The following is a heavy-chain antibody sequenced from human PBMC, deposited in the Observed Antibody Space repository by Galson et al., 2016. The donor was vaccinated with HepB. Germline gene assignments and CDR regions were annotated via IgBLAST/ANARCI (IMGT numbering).Heavy chain of an antibody. D-gene: IGHD3-10*01. Sequence: SLRLSCAGSGLAFSYHVMYWVRQAPGKGLELVSAIRGSDNVPTYANSVKGRFTVFRDDSKNAVFLQMNSLRADDTAIYYCARLGVRVATGGVDYWGQGTPVTVSS. CDR2: IRGSDNVP. V-gene: IGHV3-23*01. J-gene: IGHJ4*02. CDR3: ARLGVRVATGGVDY. CDR1: GLAFSYHV.